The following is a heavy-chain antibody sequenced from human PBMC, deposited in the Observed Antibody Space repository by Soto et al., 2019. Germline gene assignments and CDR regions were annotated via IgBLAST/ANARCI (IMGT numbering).Heavy chain of an antibody. V-gene: IGHV3-48*02. J-gene: IGHJ4*02. Sequence: GGSLRLSCAASGFTFSSYSMNWVRQAPGKGLEWVSYISSSSSTIYYADSVKGRFTISRGNAKNSLYLQMNSLRDEDTAVYYCATLLGYCSGGSCRNYWGQGTLVTVSS. CDR2: ISSSSSTI. CDR3: ATLLGYCSGGSCRNY. CDR1: GFTFSSYS. D-gene: IGHD2-15*01.